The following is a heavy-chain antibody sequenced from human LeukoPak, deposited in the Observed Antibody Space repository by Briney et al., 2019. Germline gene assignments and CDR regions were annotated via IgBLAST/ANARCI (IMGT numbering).Heavy chain of an antibody. CDR1: GGTFSSYA. D-gene: IGHD3-10*01. V-gene: IGHV1-69*04. CDR3: AFRRDYYGSGSYILYFDY. CDR2: IIPILGIA. Sequence: SVKVSCKASGGTFSSYAISWVRQAPGQGLEWMGRIIPILGIANYAQKFQGRVTITADKSTSTAYMELSSLRSEDTAVYYCAFRRDYYGSGSYILYFDYWGQGTLVTVSS. J-gene: IGHJ4*02.